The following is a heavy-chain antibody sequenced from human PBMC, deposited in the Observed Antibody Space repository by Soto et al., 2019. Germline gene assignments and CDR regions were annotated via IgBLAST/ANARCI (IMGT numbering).Heavy chain of an antibody. CDR1: GFTFSSYW. J-gene: IGHJ4*02. Sequence: LRLSCAASGFTFSSYWMHWVRQAPGKGLVWVSRIKGDGSETNYADSAKGRFTISRDNAKNTLYLQLNSLRAEDTAVYYCLRGNSGYGNFDYWGQGTRVTVSS. D-gene: IGHD5-12*01. V-gene: IGHV3-74*01. CDR3: LRGNSGYGNFDY. CDR2: IKGDGSET.